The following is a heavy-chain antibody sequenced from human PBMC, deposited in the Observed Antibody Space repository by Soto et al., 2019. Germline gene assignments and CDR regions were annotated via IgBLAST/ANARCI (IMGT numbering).Heavy chain of an antibody. CDR3: TPDLVVVVVPATINYYYYLMYV. D-gene: IGHD2-2*02. V-gene: IGHV3-15*01. CDR2: IKSKTDGGTT. CDR1: GFTFSNAW. Sequence: GGSLRLSCAASGFTFSNAWMSWVRQAPGKGLEGVGRIKSKTDGGTTDYAAPVKGRFTISRDDSKNTLYLQMNSLKTENTALYYCTPDLVVVVVPATINYYYYLMYVWGQETTVTVSS. J-gene: IGHJ6*02.